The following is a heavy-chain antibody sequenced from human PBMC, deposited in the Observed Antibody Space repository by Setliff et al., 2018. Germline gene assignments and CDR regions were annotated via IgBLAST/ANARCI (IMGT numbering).Heavy chain of an antibody. J-gene: IGHJ4*02. Sequence: ASVKVSCKTSGYTFNDYGIAWVRQAPGQGLEWMGWISAHTGNTYYTPKLHGRVTLTTDTSTNMGYLEVRGLTSDDTALYYCVRLVRYCTKTACQRISGEEVWGQGTLVTVSS. D-gene: IGHD2-8*01. V-gene: IGHV1-18*01. CDR2: ISAHTGNT. CDR1: GYTFNDYG. CDR3: VRLVRYCTKTACQRISGEEV.